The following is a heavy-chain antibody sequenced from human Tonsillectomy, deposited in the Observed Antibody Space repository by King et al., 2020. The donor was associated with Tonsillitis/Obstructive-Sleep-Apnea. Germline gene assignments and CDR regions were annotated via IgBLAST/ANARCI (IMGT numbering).Heavy chain of an antibody. Sequence: VQLQESGPGLVKPSETLSLTCTVSSGSISSYYWSWIRQPPGKGLEWIGYIYYSGSTKYNPSLKSRVTISVDTSKNQFSLKLSSVTAADTAVYYCASEALDAFDIWGQGTMVTVSS. CDR1: SGSISSYY. CDR3: ASEALDAFDI. J-gene: IGHJ3*02. V-gene: IGHV4-59*01. CDR2: IYYSGST.